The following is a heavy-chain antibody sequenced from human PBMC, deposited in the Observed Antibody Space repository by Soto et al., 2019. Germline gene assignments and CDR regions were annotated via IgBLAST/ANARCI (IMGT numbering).Heavy chain of an antibody. V-gene: IGHV1-46*03. CDR1: GYTFTTYY. CDR3: ALAHPGSGWFDP. Sequence: QMQLVHSGAEVKKPGSSVKVSCKASGYTFTTYYVHWVRQAPGQGLDWMGLISPSGTSTNYPQKSHGRVTMTRDTSPSTVYMELSSLRSEDTAVYYCALAHPGSGWFDPWGQGTLVPVSA. J-gene: IGHJ5*02. D-gene: IGHD1-1*01. CDR2: ISPSGTST.